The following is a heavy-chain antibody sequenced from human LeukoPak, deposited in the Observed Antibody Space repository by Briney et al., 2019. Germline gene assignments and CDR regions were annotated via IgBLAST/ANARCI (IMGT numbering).Heavy chain of an antibody. CDR3: ARQYYSSTSCAFYY. V-gene: IGHV4-34*01. CDR2: INHSGST. Sequence: SETLSLTCAVYGGSFSGYYWCWIRQPPGKGLEWIGEINHSGSTNYKPSLKSRVTISVDTSKNQFSLKLSSVTAADTAVYYCARQYYSSTSCAFYYSGQGTLVTVSS. CDR1: GGSFSGYY. D-gene: IGHD2-2*01. J-gene: IGHJ4*02.